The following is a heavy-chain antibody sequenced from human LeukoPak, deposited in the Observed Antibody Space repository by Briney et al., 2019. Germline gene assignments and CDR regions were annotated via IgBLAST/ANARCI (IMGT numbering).Heavy chain of an antibody. CDR3: ARLPHSAGTLQYYFDY. D-gene: IGHD1-7*01. CDR2: IYPGDSDT. V-gene: IGHV5-51*01. Sequence: PGESLKISCQGSGYSFTSYWTGWVRQVPGKGLEWMGIIYPGDSDTRYSPSFQGQVTISANKSISTAYLQWSSLKASDTAMYYRARLPHSAGTLQYYFDYWGQGTLVTVSS. J-gene: IGHJ4*02. CDR1: GYSFTSYW.